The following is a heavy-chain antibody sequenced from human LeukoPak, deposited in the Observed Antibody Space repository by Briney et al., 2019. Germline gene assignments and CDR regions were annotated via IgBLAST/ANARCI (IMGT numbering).Heavy chain of an antibody. D-gene: IGHD2-21*01. CDR2: MNPNSGNT. CDR3: ARAPRVVIAILGFDY. J-gene: IGHJ4*02. V-gene: IGHV1-8*03. Sequence: ASVKVSCKASGGTFSSYAISWVRQAPGQGLEWMGWMNPNSGNTGYAQKFQGRVTITRNTSISTAYMELSSLRSEDTAVYYCARAPRVVIAILGFDYWGQGTLVTVSS. CDR1: GGTFSSYA.